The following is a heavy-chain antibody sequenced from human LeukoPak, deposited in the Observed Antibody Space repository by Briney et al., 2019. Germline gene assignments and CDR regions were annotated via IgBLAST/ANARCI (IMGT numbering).Heavy chain of an antibody. J-gene: IGHJ2*01. Sequence: PSETLSLTCAVYGGSFSGFYWTWIRQPPGKGLEWIGQINHGRSTHYNPSLKSRVTISVDTSKNQFSLRLSSVTAADTAVYYCARVPKYFDLWGRGTLVTVSS. CDR1: GGSFSGFY. CDR2: INHGRST. V-gene: IGHV4-34*01. CDR3: ARVPKYFDL.